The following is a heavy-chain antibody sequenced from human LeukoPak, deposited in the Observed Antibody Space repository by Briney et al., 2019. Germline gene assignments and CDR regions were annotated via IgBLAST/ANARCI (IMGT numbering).Heavy chain of an antibody. CDR1: GGTFSSYA. V-gene: IGHV1-69*13. J-gene: IGHJ4*02. CDR3: ARGPITTRSHFDY. CDR2: IIPIFATA. Sequence: ASVKVSCKAPGGTFSSYAISWVRQVPGQGLEWMGGIIPIFATANYAQKFQGRVTITADESTSTAYMELSSLRSEDTAVYYCARGPITTRSHFDYWGQGTLVTVSS. D-gene: IGHD3-22*01.